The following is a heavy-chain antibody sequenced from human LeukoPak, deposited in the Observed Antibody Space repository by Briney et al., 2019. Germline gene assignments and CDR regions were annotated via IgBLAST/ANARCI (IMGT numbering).Heavy chain of an antibody. CDR1: GGSISSYY. CDR2: IYYSGST. D-gene: IGHD5-18*01. J-gene: IGHJ4*02. V-gene: IGHV4-59*01. Sequence: SETLSLTCTVSGGSISSYYWSWIRQPPGKGLEWIGYIYYSGSTNYNPSLKSRVTISVDTSKNQFSLKLSSVTAADTAVYYCARNGYSHGPGWDYWGQGTLVTVSS. CDR3: ARNGYSHGPGWDY.